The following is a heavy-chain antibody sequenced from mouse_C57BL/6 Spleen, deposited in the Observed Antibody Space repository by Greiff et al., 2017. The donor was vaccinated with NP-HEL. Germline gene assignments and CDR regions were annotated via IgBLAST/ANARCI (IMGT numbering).Heavy chain of an antibody. CDR2: ISDGGSYT. D-gene: IGHD2-5*01. Sequence: EVKVVESGGGLVKPGGSLKLSCAASGFTFSSYAMSWVRQTPEKRLEWVATISDGGSYTYYPDNVKGRFTISRDNAKNNLYLQMSHLKSEDTAMYYCARDERSYYSNFDYWGQGTTLTVSS. CDR1: GFTFSSYA. CDR3: ARDERSYYSNFDY. J-gene: IGHJ2*01. V-gene: IGHV5-4*01.